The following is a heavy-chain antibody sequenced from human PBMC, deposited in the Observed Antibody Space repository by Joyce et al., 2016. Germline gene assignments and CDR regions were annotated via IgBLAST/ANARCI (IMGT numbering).Heavy chain of an antibody. CDR3: AKAPPVQGGGLYYYGMDV. J-gene: IGHJ6*02. D-gene: IGHD3-16*01. Sequence: EVQLLESGGGLVPPGGSLRLSCAASGFTFSNYDMTWVRQDQGKGLEWGSAISDNGGDIYYADSVKGRFTISRDNLKNILSLQMNGLRAEDTALYYCAKAPPVQGGGLYYYGMDVWGQGTAVTVSS. CDR2: ISDNGGDI. V-gene: IGHV3-23*01. CDR1: GFTFSNYD.